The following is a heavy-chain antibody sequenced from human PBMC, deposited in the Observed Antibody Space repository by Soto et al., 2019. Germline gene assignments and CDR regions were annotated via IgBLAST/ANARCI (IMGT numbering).Heavy chain of an antibody. V-gene: IGHV1-3*01. Sequence: ASVKVSCKASGYTFTSYAMHWVRQAPGQRLEWMGWINAGNGNTKYSQKFQGRVTITRDTSASTAYMELSSLRSEDTAVYYCARSIVVVTAADYRAQRTLVTVSS. D-gene: IGHD2-21*02. CDR3: ARSIVVVTAADY. CDR2: INAGNGNT. J-gene: IGHJ4*02. CDR1: GYTFTSYA.